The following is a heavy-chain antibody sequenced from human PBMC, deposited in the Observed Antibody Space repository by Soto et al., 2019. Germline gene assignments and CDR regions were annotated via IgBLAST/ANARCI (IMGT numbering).Heavy chain of an antibody. CDR1: GFTFSSYG. J-gene: IGHJ6*02. D-gene: IGHD2-2*03. CDR3: ARDGYCSSTSCYAAGGSYYYYGMDV. Sequence: PGGSLRLSCAASGFTFSSYGMHWVRQAPGKGLEWVAVIWYDGSNKYYADSVKGRFTISRDNSKNTLYLQMNSLRAEDTAVYYCARDGYCSSTSCYAAGGSYYYYGMDVWGQGTTVTVSS. CDR2: IWYDGSNK. V-gene: IGHV3-33*01.